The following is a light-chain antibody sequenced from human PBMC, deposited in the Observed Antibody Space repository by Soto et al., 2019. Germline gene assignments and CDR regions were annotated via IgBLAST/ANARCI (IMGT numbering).Light chain of an antibody. V-gene: IGKV3-20*01. CDR1: QSVSSSY. CDR3: QQYCSSPPKT. CDR2: GAS. Sequence: DIVLTQSPGTLSLSPGERATLSCRASQSVSSSYLAWYQQKPGQAPRLLIYGASSRATGIPDRFSGSGSGTDFTLTISRLEPEDFAVYYCQQYCSSPPKTFGQGTKVEIK. J-gene: IGKJ1*01.